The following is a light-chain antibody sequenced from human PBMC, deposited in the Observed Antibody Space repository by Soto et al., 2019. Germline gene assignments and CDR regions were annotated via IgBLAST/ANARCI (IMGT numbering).Light chain of an antibody. V-gene: IGKV3-15*01. CDR2: GAS. CDR1: QSISTN. J-gene: IGKJ1*01. Sequence: EIVMTQSPVTLSVSPGQRAILTCGASQSISTNLAWYQQKPGQAPRLLIYGASTRATDIPARFSGSGSGTELTLTISSLQPEDFAVYYCLQFDNWPAWTFGHGTRVQV. CDR3: LQFDNWPAWT.